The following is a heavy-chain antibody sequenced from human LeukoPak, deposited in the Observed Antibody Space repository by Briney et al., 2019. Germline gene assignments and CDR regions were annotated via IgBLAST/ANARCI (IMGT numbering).Heavy chain of an antibody. CDR3: ARLVSAADAFDI. D-gene: IGHD2-2*01. J-gene: IGHJ3*02. CDR2: VYYSGST. CDR1: GVSISSSY. Sequence: PSETLSLTCTVSGVSISSSYWNWIRQPPGKGLEWIGYVYYSGSTNYNPSLKSRVAISLDTSRNHFSLKLSSVTAADTAVYYCARLVSAADAFDIWGQGTVVTVSS. V-gene: IGHV4-59*01.